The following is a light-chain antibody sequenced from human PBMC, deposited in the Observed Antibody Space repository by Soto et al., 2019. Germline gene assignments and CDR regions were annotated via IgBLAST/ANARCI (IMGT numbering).Light chain of an antibody. Sequence: DIQMTQSPSSVSASVGDRVTITCRASQDVSIWLAWYQQKPGKAPKLLIYAASSLQCGVPSRFRGSGSWTDFTRAISSLQPEDFATYYCQQASSFPFTFGPGTKVDIK. V-gene: IGKV1-12*02. CDR2: AAS. CDR3: QQASSFPFT. CDR1: QDVSIW. J-gene: IGKJ3*01.